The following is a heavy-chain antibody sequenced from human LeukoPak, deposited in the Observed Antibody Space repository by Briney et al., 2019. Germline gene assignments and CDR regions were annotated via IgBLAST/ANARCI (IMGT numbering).Heavy chain of an antibody. V-gene: IGHV3-48*03. CDR1: GFTFSSYE. D-gene: IGHD3-3*01. Sequence: GGSLRLSCAASGFTFSSYEMNWVRQAPGKGLEWVSYISSSGSTIYYADSVKGRFTISRDNAKNSLYLQMNSLRVEDTAVYYCARDQELEWLQSFDYWGQGTLVTVSS. CDR3: ARDQELEWLQSFDY. J-gene: IGHJ4*02. CDR2: ISSSGSTI.